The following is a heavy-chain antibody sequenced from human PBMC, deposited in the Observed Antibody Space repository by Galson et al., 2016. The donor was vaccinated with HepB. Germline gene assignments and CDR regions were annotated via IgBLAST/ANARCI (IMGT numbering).Heavy chain of an antibody. CDR1: GGSISSGGYY. CDR3: ASWGYSSSRYSDY. CDR2: IYYSGST. J-gene: IGHJ4*02. V-gene: IGHV4-31*03. D-gene: IGHD6-13*01. Sequence: TLSLTCTVSGGSISSGGYYWSWIRQHPGKGLEWIGYIYYSGSTYYNPSLRSRVTISADTSKNPFSLKLSSVTAADTAVYYCASWGYSSSRYSDYWGQGTLVTVSS.